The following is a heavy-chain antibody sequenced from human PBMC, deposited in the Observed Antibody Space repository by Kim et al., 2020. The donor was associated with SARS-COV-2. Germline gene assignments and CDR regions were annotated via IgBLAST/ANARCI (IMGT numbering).Heavy chain of an antibody. CDR3: ARGPSPGIAVANRYYGMDV. CDR2: INHSGST. V-gene: IGHV4-34*01. D-gene: IGHD6-19*01. J-gene: IGHJ6*02. CDR1: GGSFSGYY. Sequence: SETLSLTCAVYGGSFSGYYWSWIRQPPGKGLEWIGEINHSGSTNYNPSLKSRVTISVDTSKNQFSLKLSSVTAADTAVYYCARGPSPGIAVANRYYGMDVWGQGTTVTVSS.